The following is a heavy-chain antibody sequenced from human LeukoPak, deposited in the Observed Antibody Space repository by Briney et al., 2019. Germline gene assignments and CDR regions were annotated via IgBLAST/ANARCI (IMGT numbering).Heavy chain of an antibody. D-gene: IGHD4-11*01. CDR1: GYTFSTYG. Sequence: APVKPSDTPSGYTFSTYGIMLVRQSPGQGLEWMAGISSYNNNTKSGKMVQGRVTTTTDTSSRTAFLELRSLRSDDTAVYYCAREDYDGFDLLGQGTMVTVSS. CDR3: AREDYDGFDL. J-gene: IGHJ3*01. V-gene: IGHV1-18*01. CDR2: ISSYNNNT.